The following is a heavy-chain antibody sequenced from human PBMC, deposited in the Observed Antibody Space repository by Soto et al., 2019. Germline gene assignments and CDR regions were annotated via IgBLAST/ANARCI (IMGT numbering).Heavy chain of an antibody. Sequence: GASVKVSCKASGYTFTSYGISWVRQAPGQGLEWMGWISVYNGNTNYAQKLQGRVTMTTDTSTSTAYMELRSLRSDDTAVYYCARGMAAYCSSTNCYEMLCWGRGTLV. D-gene: IGHD2-2*01. CDR3: ARGMAAYCSSTNCYEMLC. CDR1: GYTFTSYG. V-gene: IGHV1-18*01. J-gene: IGHJ1*01. CDR2: ISVYNGNT.